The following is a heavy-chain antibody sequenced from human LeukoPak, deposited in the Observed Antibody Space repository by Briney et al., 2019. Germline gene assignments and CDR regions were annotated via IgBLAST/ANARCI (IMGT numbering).Heavy chain of an antibody. J-gene: IGHJ4*02. Sequence: GRSLRLSCAASGFTFSNFGMHWVRQAPGKGLEWVAVITDDGSSRYYTDSVKGRFTISRDNSKNTLYLQFNSLRAEDTALFFLTRRYSPYYHGSGPDYWGQGNLVTVSS. CDR3: TRRYSPYYHGSGPDY. CDR1: GFTFSNFG. D-gene: IGHD3-10*01. V-gene: IGHV3-30*03. CDR2: ITDDGSSR.